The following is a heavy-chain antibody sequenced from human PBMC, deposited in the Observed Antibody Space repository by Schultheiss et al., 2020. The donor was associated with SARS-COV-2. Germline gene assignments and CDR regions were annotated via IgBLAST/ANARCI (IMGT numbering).Heavy chain of an antibody. CDR1: GYSFTSYW. CDR2: IYPGDSDT. D-gene: IGHD2-2*01. V-gene: IGHV5-51*01. J-gene: IGHJ4*02. Sequence: GGSLRLSCKTSGYSFTSYWISWVRQMPGKGLEWMGIIYPGDSDTRYSPSFQGQVTISADKSISTAYLQWSSLKASDTAMYYCARRDCSSTSCYYFDYWGQGTLVT. CDR3: ARRDCSSTSCYYFDY.